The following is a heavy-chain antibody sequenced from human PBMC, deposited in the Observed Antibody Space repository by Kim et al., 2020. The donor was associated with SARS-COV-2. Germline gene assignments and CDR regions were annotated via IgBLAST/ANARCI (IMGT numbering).Heavy chain of an antibody. J-gene: IGHJ6*02. D-gene: IGHD3-10*01. Sequence: ADSVKGRFTIATDNAKNSLYLQMNSLRAEDTAVYYCAREGAGSYYYGMDVWGQGTTVTVSS. CDR3: AREGAGSYYYGMDV. V-gene: IGHV3-48*03.